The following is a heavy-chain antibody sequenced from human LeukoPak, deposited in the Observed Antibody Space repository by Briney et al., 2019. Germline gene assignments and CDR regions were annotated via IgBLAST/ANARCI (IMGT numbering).Heavy chain of an antibody. Sequence: VASVKVSCKASGYTFTSYLMHWVRQASGQGPEWMGIINPGDGSTTYAQKFQGRVTMTSDTPTSTVYMELGSLTSEDTAVYYCARGGSGNYRYYFDHWGQGTQVTVSS. CDR1: GYTFTSYL. CDR2: INPGDGST. D-gene: IGHD3-10*01. CDR3: ARGGSGNYRYYFDH. J-gene: IGHJ4*02. V-gene: IGHV1-46*01.